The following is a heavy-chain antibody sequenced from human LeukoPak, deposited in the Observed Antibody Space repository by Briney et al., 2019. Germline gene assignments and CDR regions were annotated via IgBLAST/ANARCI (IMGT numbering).Heavy chain of an antibody. CDR2: ISYDGSNK. CDR3: ARVMLYSGYISDY. Sequence: GGSLRLSCAASGFTFSSYAMHWVRQAPGKGLEWVAVISYDGSNKYYADSVKGRFTISRDNSKNTLYLQMNSLRAEDTAVYYCARVMLYSGYISDYWGRGTPVTVSS. CDR1: GFTFSSYA. D-gene: IGHD5-12*01. J-gene: IGHJ4*02. V-gene: IGHV3-30*04.